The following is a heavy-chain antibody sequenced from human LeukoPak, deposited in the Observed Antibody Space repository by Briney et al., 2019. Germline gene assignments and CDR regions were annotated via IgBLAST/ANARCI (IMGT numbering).Heavy chain of an antibody. V-gene: IGHV1-2*02. Sequence: ASVKVSCKASGYTFTSYGISWVRQAPGQGLEWMGWINPNSGVTNYAQKFQGRVTMTRDTSISTAYMEVSSLRSDDTALYYCARSLPPAGLAPWGQGTLVIVSS. J-gene: IGHJ4*02. CDR1: GYTFTSYG. CDR3: ARSLPPAGLAP. CDR2: INPNSGVT.